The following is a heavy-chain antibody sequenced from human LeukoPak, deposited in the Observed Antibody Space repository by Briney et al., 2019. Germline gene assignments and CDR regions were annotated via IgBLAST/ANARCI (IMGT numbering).Heavy chain of an antibody. CDR3: ARDQRGDYDFWSGSNWFDP. Sequence: ASVKVSCKASGYTFTGSYIHWVRQAPGQGLEWMGRIYPNSGGTNYAQKFQGRVTMTRDTSISTAYMELSRLRFDDTAVYYCARDQRGDYDFWSGSNWFDPWGQGTLVTVSS. CDR2: IYPNSGGT. CDR1: GYTFTGSY. V-gene: IGHV1-2*02. D-gene: IGHD3-3*01. J-gene: IGHJ5*02.